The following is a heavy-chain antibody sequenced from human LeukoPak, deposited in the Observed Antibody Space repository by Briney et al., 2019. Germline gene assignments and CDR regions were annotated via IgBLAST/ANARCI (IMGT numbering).Heavy chain of an antibody. CDR3: ARVARSRGSRGYYYYMDV. CDR1: GYTFTSYD. J-gene: IGHJ6*03. CDR2: MNPNSGNT. V-gene: IGHV1-8*01. Sequence: ASVKVSCKASGYTFTSYDINWVRQATGQGLEWMGWMNPNSGNTGYAQKFQGRVTMTRNTSISTAYMELSSLRSEDTAVYYCARVARSRGSRGYYYYMDVWGKGTTVTISS. D-gene: IGHD3-10*01.